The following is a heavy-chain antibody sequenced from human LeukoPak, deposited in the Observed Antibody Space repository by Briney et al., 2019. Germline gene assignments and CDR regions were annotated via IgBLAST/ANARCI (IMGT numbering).Heavy chain of an antibody. J-gene: IGHJ4*02. D-gene: IGHD2-2*01. CDR1: GFTFSSYA. V-gene: IGHV3-30-3*01. CDR2: ISYDGSNK. Sequence: PGGSLRLSCAASGFTFSSYAMHWVRQAPGKGLEWVAVISYDGSNKYYADSVKGRFTISRDNSKNTLYLQMNSLRAEDTAVYYCASGFIPAATIDYWGQGTLATVSS. CDR3: ASGFIPAATIDY.